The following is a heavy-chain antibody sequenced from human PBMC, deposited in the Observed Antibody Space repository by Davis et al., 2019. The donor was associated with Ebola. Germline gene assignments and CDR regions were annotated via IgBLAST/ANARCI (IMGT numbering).Heavy chain of an antibody. J-gene: IGHJ5*02. D-gene: IGHD2-2*01. V-gene: IGHV1-2*06. Sequence: AASVKVSCKASGYTFTGYYMHWVRQAPGQGLEWMGRINPNSGGTNYAQKFQGRVTMTRDTSISTAYMELSRLRSDDTAVYYCARVPVAGYCSSPSCYWWFDPWGQGTLVTVSS. CDR3: ARVPVAGYCSSPSCYWWFDP. CDR1: GYTFTGYY. CDR2: INPNSGGT.